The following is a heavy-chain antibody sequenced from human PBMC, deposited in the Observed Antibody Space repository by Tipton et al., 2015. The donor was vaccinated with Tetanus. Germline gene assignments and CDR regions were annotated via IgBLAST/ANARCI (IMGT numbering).Heavy chain of an antibody. V-gene: IGHV3-7*01. J-gene: IGHJ6*02. CDR2: IKQDGSEK. CDR1: GFTFSSYW. Sequence: AASGFTFSSYWMSWVRQAPGKGLEWVANIKQDGSEKYYVDSVKGRFTISRDNAKNSLYLQMNSLRAEDTAVYYCARVLDTAMVTSYYYYGMDVWGQGTTVTVSS. CDR3: ARVLDTAMVTSYYYYGMDV. D-gene: IGHD5-18*01.